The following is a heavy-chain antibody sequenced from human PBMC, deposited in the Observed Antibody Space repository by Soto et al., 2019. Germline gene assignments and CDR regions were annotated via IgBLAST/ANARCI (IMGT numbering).Heavy chain of an antibody. V-gene: IGHV1-18*01. Sequence: GASVKVFCKASGYTFTSYGISWVRQAPGQGLEWMGWISAYNGYTNYAQKLQGRVTMTTDTSTSTAYMELGSLRSDDTAVYYCARDFDSSGYYYRGNDYWGQGTLVTVSS. CDR3: ARDFDSSGYYYRGNDY. CDR1: GYTFTSYG. D-gene: IGHD3-22*01. J-gene: IGHJ4*02. CDR2: ISAYNGYT.